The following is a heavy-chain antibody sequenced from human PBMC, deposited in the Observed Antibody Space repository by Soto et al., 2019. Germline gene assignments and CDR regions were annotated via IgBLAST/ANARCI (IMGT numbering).Heavy chain of an antibody. Sequence: ASVKVSCKASGYSFTGNSMHWVRQAPGQGLEWMGWINPNNGGTNYAQKLQGRVTMTRDTSTSTAYMDLSRLRSDDTAVYYCARDVGPNWFDPWGQGTLVTVSS. CDR1: GYSFTGNS. CDR2: INPNNGGT. V-gene: IGHV1-2*02. J-gene: IGHJ5*02. D-gene: IGHD3-3*01. CDR3: ARDVGPNWFDP.